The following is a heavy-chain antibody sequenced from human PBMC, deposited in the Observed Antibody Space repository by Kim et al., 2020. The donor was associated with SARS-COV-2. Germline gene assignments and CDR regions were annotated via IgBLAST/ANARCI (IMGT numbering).Heavy chain of an antibody. Sequence: GESLKISCKGSGYSFTSYWIGWVRQMPGKGLEWMGIIYPGDSDTRYSPSFQGQVTISADKSNSTAYLQWCSLKASDTAMYYCARTTVVTHRDHYYYYGMDVWGQGTTVTVSS. CDR1: GYSFTSYW. J-gene: IGHJ6*02. V-gene: IGHV5-51*01. CDR3: ARTTVVTHRDHYYYYGMDV. D-gene: IGHD4-17*01. CDR2: IYPGDSDT.